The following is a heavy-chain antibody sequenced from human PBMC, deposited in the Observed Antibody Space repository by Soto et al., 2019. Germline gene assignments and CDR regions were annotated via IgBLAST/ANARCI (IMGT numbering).Heavy chain of an antibody. CDR3: ARTEWGSSYTQYYYALDV. J-gene: IGHJ6*02. D-gene: IGHD6-13*01. CDR2: IYSGGST. CDR1: GFTVSNNY. V-gene: IGHV3-53*01. Sequence: LRLSCAASGFTVSNNYISWVRQPPGKGLEWVSLIYSGGSTYYADSVKGRFTLSRDNSKNTVYLQMNSLRAEDTAVYYCARTEWGSSYTQYYYALDVWGQGTTVTVSS.